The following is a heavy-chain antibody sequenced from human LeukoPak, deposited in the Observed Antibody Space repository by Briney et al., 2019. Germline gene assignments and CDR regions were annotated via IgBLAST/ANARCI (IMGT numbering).Heavy chain of an antibody. CDR1: GFTFRGYA. J-gene: IGHJ4*02. V-gene: IGHV3-30*04. CDR3: ARDKSLYSSSWHRFFDY. Sequence: GGSLRLTCAASGFTFRGYAMHWVRQAPGKGLEWVSDISSDGTNQHYADSVKGRFTISRDNSQNTLFLQMNSLRVEDMGVYYCARDKSLYSSSWHRFFDYWGQGTLVTVSA. CDR2: ISSDGTNQ. D-gene: IGHD6-13*01.